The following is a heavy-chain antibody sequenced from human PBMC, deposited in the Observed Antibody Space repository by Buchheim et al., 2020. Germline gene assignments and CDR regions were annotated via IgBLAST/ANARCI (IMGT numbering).Heavy chain of an antibody. D-gene: IGHD6-19*01. V-gene: IGHV3-7*01. CDR3: ARDPPNSGWALDY. CDR1: GFSFSSNW. CDR2: IKEDGSET. J-gene: IGHJ4*02. Sequence: EVQLVESGGGLVQPGGSLRLSCAASGFSFSSNWMDWVRQAPGKGLEWVASIKEDGSETYYVDSVRGRFTISRDNSKNTLYLEMNSLRGEDTAVYYCARDPPNSGWALDYWGQGTL.